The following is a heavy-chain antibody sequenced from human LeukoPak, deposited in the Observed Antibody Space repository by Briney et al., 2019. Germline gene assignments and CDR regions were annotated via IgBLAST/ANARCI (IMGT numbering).Heavy chain of an antibody. V-gene: IGHV4-59*08. CDR3: ATTKGPYYDFWSGYYTS. CDR1: GGSISSYY. Sequence: SETLSLTCTVSGGSISSYYWSWIRQPPGEGLEWIGYIYYSGSTNYNPSPKSRVTISVDTSKNQFSLKLSSVTAADTAVYYCATTKGPYYDFWSGYYTSWGQGTLVTVSS. J-gene: IGHJ4*02. D-gene: IGHD3-3*01. CDR2: IYYSGST.